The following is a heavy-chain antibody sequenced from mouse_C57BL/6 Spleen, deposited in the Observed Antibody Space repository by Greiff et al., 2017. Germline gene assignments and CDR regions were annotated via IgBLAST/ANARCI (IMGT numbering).Heavy chain of an antibody. D-gene: IGHD2-3*01. V-gene: IGHV1-26*01. CDR2: INPNNGGT. CDR1: GYTFTDYY. CDR3: ARGGGYYDY. J-gene: IGHJ2*01. Sequence: VQLQQSGPELVKPGASVKISCKASGYTFTDYYMNWVKQSRGKSLEWIGDINPNNGGTSYNQKFKGKATLTVDKSSSTAYMELRSLTSEDSAVYYCARGGGYYDYWGQGTTLTVSS.